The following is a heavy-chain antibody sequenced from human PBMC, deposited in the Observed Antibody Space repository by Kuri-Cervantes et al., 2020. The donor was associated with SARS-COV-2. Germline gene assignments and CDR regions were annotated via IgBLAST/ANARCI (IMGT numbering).Heavy chain of an antibody. J-gene: IGHJ4*02. CDR3: ARIVGGGDEGDY. Sequence: ESLKISCAVYGGSFSGYYWSWIRQPPGKGLEWIGEINHSGSTNYNPSLKSRVTISVDTSKNQFSLKLRSVSAADTAVYYCARIVGGGDEGDYWGQGTLVTVSS. D-gene: IGHD5-12*01. CDR2: INHSGST. V-gene: IGHV4-34*01. CDR1: GGSFSGYY.